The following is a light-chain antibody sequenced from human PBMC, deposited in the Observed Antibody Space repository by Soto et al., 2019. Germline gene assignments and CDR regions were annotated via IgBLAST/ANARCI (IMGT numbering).Light chain of an antibody. Sequence: EIVLTQSPGTLSLSPGERATLLCRASRSLGTYSLTWYQQKPGQAPRVLISGTSSRATGIPDRFSGSGSGTDFTLTISRVEPEDFAVYYGQHYGDSLFIFGPGTKVEFK. CDR3: QHYGDSLFI. CDR2: GTS. J-gene: IGKJ3*01. CDR1: RSLGTYS. V-gene: IGKV3-20*01.